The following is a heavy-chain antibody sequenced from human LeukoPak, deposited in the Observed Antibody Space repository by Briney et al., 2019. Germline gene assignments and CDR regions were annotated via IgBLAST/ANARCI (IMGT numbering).Heavy chain of an antibody. D-gene: IGHD2-21*01. V-gene: IGHV3-23*01. CDR1: EFTFRSHA. Sequence: PGGSLRLPCVGSEFTFRSHAMSWVHQAPEKGLEFVSGIYENGGTTYYADSVKGGFSISRDNSKNTLYLQMDSLRGEDTAVYYCAKDFRIGYSAHFDYWGQGALVTVSS. J-gene: IGHJ4*02. CDR3: AKDFRIGYSAHFDY. CDR2: IYENGGTT.